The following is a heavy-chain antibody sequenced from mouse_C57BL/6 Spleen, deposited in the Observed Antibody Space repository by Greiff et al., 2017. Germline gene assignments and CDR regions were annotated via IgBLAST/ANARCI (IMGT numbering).Heavy chain of an antibody. Sequence: QVQLQQPGAELVMPGASVKLSCKASGYTFTSYWMHWVKQRPGQGLEWIGEIDPSDSYTNYNQKFKGKSTLTVGKSSSTAYMQLRSLTSEDSAVYYCARGYYGSSFGYWGQGTTLTVSS. CDR1: GYTFTSYW. CDR2: IDPSDSYT. D-gene: IGHD1-1*01. CDR3: ARGYYGSSFGY. J-gene: IGHJ2*01. V-gene: IGHV1-69*01.